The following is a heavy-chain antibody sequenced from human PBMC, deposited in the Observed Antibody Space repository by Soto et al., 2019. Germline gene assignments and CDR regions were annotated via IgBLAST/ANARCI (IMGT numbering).Heavy chain of an antibody. J-gene: IGHJ6*02. V-gene: IGHV3-33*01. Sequence: QVQLVESGGGVVQPGRSLRLSCAASGFTFSSYGMHWVRQAPGKGLEWVAVIWYDGSKKYYADSVKGRFTISRDNSKNXLYLQMNSLRAEDTAVYYCARDAVAGTMGYYGMDVWGQGTTVTVSS. CDR1: GFTFSSYG. D-gene: IGHD6-19*01. CDR3: ARDAVAGTMGYYGMDV. CDR2: IWYDGSKK.